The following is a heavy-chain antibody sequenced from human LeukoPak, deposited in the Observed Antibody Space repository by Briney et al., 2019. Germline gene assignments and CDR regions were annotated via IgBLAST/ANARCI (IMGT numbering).Heavy chain of an antibody. V-gene: IGHV4-30-4*08. D-gene: IGHD3/OR15-3a*01. CDR3: ARDALIFGPREGPDAFDI. CDR2: IYYSGST. Sequence: SQTLSLTCTVSGGSISSVDYYWSWIRQPPGKGLEWNGYIYYSGSTYYNPSLKSRVTISVDTSKNQSSLMLRSVTAADTAVYYCARDALIFGPREGPDAFDIWGQGTMVTVSS. CDR1: GGSISSVDYY. J-gene: IGHJ3*02.